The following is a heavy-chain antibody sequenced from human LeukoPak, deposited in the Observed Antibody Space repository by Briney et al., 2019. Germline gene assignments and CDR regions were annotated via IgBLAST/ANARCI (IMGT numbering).Heavy chain of an antibody. CDR3: ARALPITMIVVVYPGGMDV. CDR1: GLTFRSYA. J-gene: IGHJ6*02. Sequence: GGSLRLSCAASGLTFRSYAMHWVRQAPGKGLEWAAVISYDGSNKYYADSVKGRFTISRDNSKNTLYLQMNSLRAEDTAVYYCARALPITMIVVVYPGGMDVWGQGTTVIVSS. CDR2: ISYDGSNK. D-gene: IGHD3-22*01. V-gene: IGHV3-30-3*01.